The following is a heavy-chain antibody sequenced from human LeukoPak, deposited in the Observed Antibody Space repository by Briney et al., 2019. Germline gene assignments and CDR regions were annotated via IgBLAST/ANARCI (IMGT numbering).Heavy chain of an antibody. V-gene: IGHV3-48*03. D-gene: IGHD3-10*01. Sequence: EGSLRLSCTASGFTFSSYEVNWVCQAPGTGLEWVSYISSSGSTKYYADSVKGRFTISRDNAKNSLYLQMNSLRAEDTAVYYCARELRGFSNWFDPWGQGTLVTVSS. CDR3: ARELRGFSNWFDP. CDR2: ISSSGSTK. J-gene: IGHJ5*02. CDR1: GFTFSSYE.